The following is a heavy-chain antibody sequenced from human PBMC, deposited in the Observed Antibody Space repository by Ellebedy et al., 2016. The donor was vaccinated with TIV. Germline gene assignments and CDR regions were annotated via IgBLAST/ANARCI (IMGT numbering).Heavy chain of an antibody. V-gene: IGHV3-23*01. D-gene: IGHD5-24*01. CDR1: GFTFSSFA. Sequence: PGGSLRLSCAASGFTFSSFAMGWVRQTPGKGLEGVSGLYGSGRGIFYSDSVRGRFTVSRDNSKNTLYLHMNSLSVEDTAIYYCVKDQIAGDGRWVFDIWGQGTVVTVSS. CDR2: LYGSGRGI. J-gene: IGHJ3*02. CDR3: VKDQIAGDGRWVFDI.